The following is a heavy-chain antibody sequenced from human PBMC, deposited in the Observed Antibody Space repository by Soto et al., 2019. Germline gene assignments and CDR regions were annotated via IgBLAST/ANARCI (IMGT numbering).Heavy chain of an antibody. J-gene: IGHJ5*02. CDR3: AKDGGYSFGYGYYIWFDP. CDR2: ISYDGRNE. V-gene: IGHV3-30*18. CDR1: GFTFSNCA. D-gene: IGHD5-18*01. Sequence: QVQLVESGGGVVQPGRSLRLSCAASGFTFSNCAMHWVRQAPGTGLEWVAVISYDGRNEYYADSVKGRFTISRDNSKNTQYLKMNCLRDEDTAVYYCAKDGGYSFGYGYYIWFDPWGQGTLVTVSS.